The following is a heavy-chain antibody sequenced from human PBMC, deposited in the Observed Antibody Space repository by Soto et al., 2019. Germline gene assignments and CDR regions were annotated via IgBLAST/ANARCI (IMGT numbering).Heavy chain of an antibody. CDR2: VTGGGHTT. CDR1: GFTFSRYA. CDR3: ASSSGDLDVYGMDI. V-gene: IGHV3-23*01. D-gene: IGHD3-10*01. J-gene: IGHJ6*02. Sequence: EAQLLESGGGLVQPGGSLRLSCAASGFTFSRYAMSWVRQAPGKGLEWVSTVTGGGHTTYNADSVNGRFTISRDNSKNTLYLQMNNLRAEDTANYYCASSSGDLDVYGMDIWGPGTTVTVSS.